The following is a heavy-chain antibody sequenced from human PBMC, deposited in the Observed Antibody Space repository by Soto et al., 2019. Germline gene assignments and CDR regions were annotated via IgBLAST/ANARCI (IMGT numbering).Heavy chain of an antibody. CDR1: GFTFSNYC. Sequence: VGSLRLSCAASGFTFSNYCMHWVRQVPGKGLVWVSRVNGDGSSTFYADSVKGRFTISRDNAENTVFLQMNSLRAEDTAVYYCARDNWNTVWGQGTMVTVSS. CDR2: VNGDGSST. J-gene: IGHJ3*01. D-gene: IGHD1-20*01. CDR3: ARDNWNTV. V-gene: IGHV3-74*01.